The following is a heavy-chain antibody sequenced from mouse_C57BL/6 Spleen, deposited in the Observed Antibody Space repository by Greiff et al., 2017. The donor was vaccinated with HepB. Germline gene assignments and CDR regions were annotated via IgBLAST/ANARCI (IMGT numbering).Heavy chain of an antibody. J-gene: IGHJ1*03. V-gene: IGHV3-6*01. D-gene: IGHD1-1*01. CDR1: GYSITSGYY. CDR2: ISYDGSN. Sequence: DVKLQESGPGLVKPSQSLSLTCSVTGYSITSGYYWNWIRQFPGNKLEWMGYISYDGSNNYNPSLKNRISITRDTSKNQFFLKLNSVTTEDTATYYCARTWPQYYHRGYFDVWGTGTTVTVSS. CDR3: ARTWPQYYHRGYFDV.